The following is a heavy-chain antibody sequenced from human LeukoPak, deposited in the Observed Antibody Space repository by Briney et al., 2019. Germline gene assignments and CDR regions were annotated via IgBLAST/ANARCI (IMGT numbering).Heavy chain of an antibody. D-gene: IGHD1-26*01. V-gene: IGHV3-23*01. CDR1: GFTFSSYS. CDR2: ISGSGGST. CDR3: ARESFGGSYYKLPFDY. Sequence: GGSLRLSCGASGFTFSSYSMSWVRQAPGKGLEWVSAISGSGGSTYYADSVKGRFTISRDNSKNTLYLQMNSLRAEDTAVYYCARESFGGSYYKLPFDYWGQGTLVTVSS. J-gene: IGHJ4*02.